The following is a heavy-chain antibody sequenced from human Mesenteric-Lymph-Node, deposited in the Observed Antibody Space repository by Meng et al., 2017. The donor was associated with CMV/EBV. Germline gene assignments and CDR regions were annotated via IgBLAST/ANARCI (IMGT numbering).Heavy chain of an antibody. Sequence: GGSLRLSCAASGFSFSNYFMNWVRQAPGKGLEWVASISSSGTYIYYADSVQGRFTISRDDARNSLYLDMNSLSAEETAVYYCAKGRYDFWSGLHYYGMDVWGQGTTVTVSS. CDR1: GFSFSNYF. D-gene: IGHD3-3*01. CDR2: ISSSGTYI. V-gene: IGHV3-21*01. CDR3: AKGRYDFWSGLHYYGMDV. J-gene: IGHJ6*02.